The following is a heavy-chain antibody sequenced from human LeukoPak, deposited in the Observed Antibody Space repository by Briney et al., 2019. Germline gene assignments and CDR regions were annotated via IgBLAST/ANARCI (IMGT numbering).Heavy chain of an antibody. Sequence: PGGSLRLSCAASGFTFSSYGMHWVRQAPGKGLEWVAVIWYDGSNKYYADSVKGRFTISRDNSKNTLYLQMNSLRAEDTAVYYCARESGFGALFPHCMDVWGQGTTVTVSS. J-gene: IGHJ6*02. CDR2: IWYDGSNK. CDR3: ARESGFGALFPHCMDV. D-gene: IGHD3-10*01. V-gene: IGHV3-33*01. CDR1: GFTFSSYG.